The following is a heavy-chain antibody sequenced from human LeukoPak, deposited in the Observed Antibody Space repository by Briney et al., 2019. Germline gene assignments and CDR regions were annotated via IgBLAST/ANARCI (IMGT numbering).Heavy chain of an antibody. CDR2: VSPKTGDR. D-gene: IGHD5-18*01. Sequence: ASVKVSCKASGYSFSNFHINWVRQASGQGLEWIGWVSPKTGDRGYALKFQGRVTMTSDTSETTVYMEVRSLTSEDTAVYYCARDRDTVMVTSFEYWGQGTLVTVSS. J-gene: IGHJ4*02. CDR3: ARDRDTVMVTSFEY. CDR1: GYSFSNFH. V-gene: IGHV1-8*01.